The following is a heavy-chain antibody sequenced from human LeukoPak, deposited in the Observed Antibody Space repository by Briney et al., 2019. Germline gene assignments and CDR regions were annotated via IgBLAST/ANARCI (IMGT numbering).Heavy chain of an antibody. CDR2: ISGSGGST. CDR1: GFTISTYW. D-gene: IGHD2-15*01. CDR3: AKSPPRSWFDP. J-gene: IGHJ5*02. Sequence: GGSLRLSCAASGFTISTYWMNWVRQAPGKGLEWVSAISGSGGSTYYADSVKGRFTISRDNSKNTLYLQMNSLRAEDTAVYYCAKSPPRSWFDPWGQGTLVTVSS. V-gene: IGHV3-23*01.